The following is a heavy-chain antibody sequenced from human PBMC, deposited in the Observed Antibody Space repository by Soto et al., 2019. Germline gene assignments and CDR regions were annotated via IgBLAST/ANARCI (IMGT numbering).Heavy chain of an antibody. V-gene: IGHV3-23*01. Sequence: EVQLLESGGGLVQPGGSRRPSWAASGFTFSSNARSWFRQVPGRGLEWVSAISGSGGSTYYADSVKGRFTISRDNSKNTLYLQMNSLRAEDTAVYYCAKAVGPGYVAAAHYWGQGTLVTVSS. CDR3: AKAVGPGYVAAAHY. CDR2: ISGSGGST. CDR1: GFTFSSNA. D-gene: IGHD6-13*01. J-gene: IGHJ4*02.